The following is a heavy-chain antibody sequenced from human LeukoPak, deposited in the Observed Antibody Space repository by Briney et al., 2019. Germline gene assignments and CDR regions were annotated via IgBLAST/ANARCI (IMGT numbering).Heavy chain of an antibody. CDR1: GGSISSYY. D-gene: IGHD3-22*01. J-gene: IGHJ4*02. Sequence: PSETLSLTCTVSGGSISSYYWSWIRQPPGKGLEWIGYIYYSGSTNYNPSLKSRVTISVDTSKNQFSLKLSSVTAADTAVYYCARTYYYDSSGYYLYSFDYWGQGTLVTVSS. CDR2: IYYSGST. V-gene: IGHV4-59*01. CDR3: ARTYYYDSSGYYLYSFDY.